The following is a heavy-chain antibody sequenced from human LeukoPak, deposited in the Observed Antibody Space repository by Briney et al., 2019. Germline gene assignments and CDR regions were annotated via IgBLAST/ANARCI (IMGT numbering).Heavy chain of an antibody. CDR1: GFTFSSYS. D-gene: IGHD3-22*01. V-gene: IGHV3-48*01. CDR2: ISSTSDPI. CDR3: ARSGGYPFLDY. J-gene: IGHJ4*02. Sequence: GGSLRLSCEASGFTFSSYSMNWVRQAPGKGLEWLSYISSTSDPIYYADSVKGRFTISRGNAKNSVYLQMNSLRAEDTAVYYCARSGGYPFLDYWGQGTLVTVSS.